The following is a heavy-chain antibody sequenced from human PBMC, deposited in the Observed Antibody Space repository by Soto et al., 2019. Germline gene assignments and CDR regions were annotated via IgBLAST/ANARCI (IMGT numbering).Heavy chain of an antibody. CDR3: VKDRRIAPAADFYFDS. J-gene: IGHJ4*02. Sequence: EVQLVESGGGLVQPGGSLTLSCAASGFIFSAYSINWVRRAPGKGLEWVSYISSRTNTIYYADSVQGRFTISRDDAKNSLSLQMGSLRVEDTAVYYCVKDRRIAPAADFYFDSWGQGTLVTVSS. V-gene: IGHV3-48*01. CDR2: ISSRTNTI. D-gene: IGHD2-2*01. CDR1: GFIFSAYS.